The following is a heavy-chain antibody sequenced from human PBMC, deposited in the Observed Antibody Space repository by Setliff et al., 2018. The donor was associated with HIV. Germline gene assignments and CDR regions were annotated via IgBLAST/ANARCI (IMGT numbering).Heavy chain of an antibody. CDR2: YI. CDR1: GFTFSTYE. Sequence: GGSLRLSCAASGFTFSTYEMNWVRQAPGKGLGWVSYIYQSDSVRGRFTISRDDAKESLYLQMNSLGAEDTAVYYCARSRGIGNYHWDVWGTGTTVTGSS. D-gene: IGHD3-10*01. V-gene: IGHV3-48*03. CDR3: ARSRGIGNYHWDV. J-gene: IGHJ6*03.